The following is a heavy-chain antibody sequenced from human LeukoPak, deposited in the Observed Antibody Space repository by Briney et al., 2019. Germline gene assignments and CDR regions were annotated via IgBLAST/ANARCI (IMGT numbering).Heavy chain of an antibody. CDR3: ASGYSGYDYSQSWGYYYYYMDV. Sequence: PSETLSLTCTVSGGSISSSSYYWGWIRQPPGKGLEWIGSIYYSGSTYYNPSLKRRVTISVDTSKNQFSLKLSSVTAADTAVYYCASGYSGYDYSQSWGYYYYYMDVWGKGTTVTVSS. J-gene: IGHJ6*03. CDR1: GGSISSSSYY. D-gene: IGHD5-12*01. CDR2: IYYSGST. V-gene: IGHV4-39*01.